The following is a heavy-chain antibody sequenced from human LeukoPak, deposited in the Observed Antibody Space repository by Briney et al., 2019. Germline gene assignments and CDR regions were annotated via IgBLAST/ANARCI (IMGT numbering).Heavy chain of an antibody. J-gene: IGHJ4*02. CDR1: GDSITSGDYY. D-gene: IGHD2-15*01. CDR3: ARGVRGRKWYYFDS. V-gene: IGHV4-30-4*01. Sequence: SETLSLTCSVSGDSITSGDYYWTWIRQSPGEGLEWLGYIYHSGSTLYHPSLESRLSLSVDTSKNQFSLTLTSVTAADSAVFYCARGVRGRKWYYFDSWGRGTLVTVSS. CDR2: IYHSGST.